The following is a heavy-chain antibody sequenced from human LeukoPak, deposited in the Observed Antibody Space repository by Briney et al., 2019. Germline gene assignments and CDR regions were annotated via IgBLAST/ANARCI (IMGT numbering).Heavy chain of an antibody. D-gene: IGHD3-10*01. CDR2: IYHSGST. CDR3: ARDSGSGSYTNWFDP. CDR1: GGPISSSNW. V-gene: IGHV4-4*02. J-gene: IGHJ5*02. Sequence: SGTLSLTCAVSGGPISSSNWWSWVRQPPGKGLEWIGEIYHSGSTNYNPSLKSRVTISVDKSKNQFSLKLSSVTAADTAVYYCARDSGSGSYTNWFDPWGQGTLVTVSS.